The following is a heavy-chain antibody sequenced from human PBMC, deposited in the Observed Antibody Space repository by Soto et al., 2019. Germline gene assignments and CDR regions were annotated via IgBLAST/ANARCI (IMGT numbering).Heavy chain of an antibody. Sequence: EVQLLESGGGLVQPGGSLRLSCGASGFTFSSYAMTWVRQAPGKGLEWVSSISGRGDSTYYANSVKGRFTVSRDNSKNTLYLQMDSLRAEDTAIYYCAKGESNDGDYGFDYWGQGTLVTVSS. J-gene: IGHJ4*02. D-gene: IGHD4-17*01. CDR3: AKGESNDGDYGFDY. CDR2: ISGRGDST. CDR1: GFTFSSYA. V-gene: IGHV3-23*01.